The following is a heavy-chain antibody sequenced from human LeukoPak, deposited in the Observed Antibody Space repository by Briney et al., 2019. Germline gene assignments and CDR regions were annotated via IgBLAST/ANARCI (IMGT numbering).Heavy chain of an antibody. CDR3: ARGAVACFDY. V-gene: IGHV3-21*01. D-gene: IGHD6-19*01. CDR1: GFTVSSNY. Sequence: GGSLRLSCAASGFTVSSNYMSWVRQAPGKGLEWVSSISSSSSYIYYADSVKGRFTISRDNAKNSLYLQMNSLRAEDTAVYYCARGAVACFDYWGQGTLVTVSS. J-gene: IGHJ4*02. CDR2: ISSSSSYI.